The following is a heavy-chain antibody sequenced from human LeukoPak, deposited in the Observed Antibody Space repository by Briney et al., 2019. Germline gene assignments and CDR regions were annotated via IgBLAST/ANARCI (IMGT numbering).Heavy chain of an antibody. D-gene: IGHD6-19*01. V-gene: IGHV1-18*04. CDR1: GYTFTSYG. CDR2: ISGHNGHT. CDR3: ARGPGIAVAGVFDY. J-gene: IGHJ4*02. Sequence: ASAKVSCKASGYTFTSYGINWVRQAPGQGLEWMGWISGHNGHTNYVQEMQGRVTMTTDTSTNTAYMELRNLTSDDTAVYYCARGPGIAVAGVFDYWGQGSLVTVSS.